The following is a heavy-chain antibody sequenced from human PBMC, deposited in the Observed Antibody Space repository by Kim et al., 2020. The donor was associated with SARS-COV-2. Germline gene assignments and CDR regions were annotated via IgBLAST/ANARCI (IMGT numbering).Heavy chain of an antibody. D-gene: IGHD3-10*01. CDR1: GFTFDDYA. V-gene: IGHV3-43*02. Sequence: GGSLRLSCAASGFTFDDYAMHWVRQAPGKGLEWVSLISGDGGSTYYADSVKGRFTISRDNSKNSLYLQMNSLRTEDTALYYCAKWGAVTMVRGSKVGETVYYYYYGMDVWGQGTTVTVSS. CDR3: AKWGAVTMVRGSKVGETVYYYYYGMDV. J-gene: IGHJ6*02. CDR2: ISGDGGST.